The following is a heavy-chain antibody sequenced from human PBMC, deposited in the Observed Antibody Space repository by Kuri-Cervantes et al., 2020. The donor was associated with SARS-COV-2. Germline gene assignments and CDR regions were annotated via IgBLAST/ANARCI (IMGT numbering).Heavy chain of an antibody. D-gene: IGHD2-2*01. V-gene: IGHV4-39*07. Sequence: ESLKISCTVSGGSISSSSYYWGWIRQPPGKGLEWIGSIYYSGSTNYNPSLKSRVTISVDTSKNQFSLKLSSVTAADTAVYYCARVSGYCSSTSCRSYGYYYYYGMDVWGQGTTVTVSS. CDR3: ARVSGYCSSTSCRSYGYYYYYGMDV. CDR1: GGSISSSSYY. CDR2: IYYSGST. J-gene: IGHJ6*02.